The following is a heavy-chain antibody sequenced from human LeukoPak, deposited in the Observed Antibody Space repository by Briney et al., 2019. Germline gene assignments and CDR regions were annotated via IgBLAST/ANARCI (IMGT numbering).Heavy chain of an antibody. CDR3: ARRQLAAGGSGYFFDY. Sequence: PSETLSLTCTVSGGSISSPTYSWACIRQPPGKGLEWLGSVPHSGSAYYSPSLKSRVTMSGDTSKNQFPLRLSSVTAADTAVYYCARRQLAAGGSGYFFDYWGQGTLVTVSS. D-gene: IGHD6-13*01. J-gene: IGHJ4*02. CDR2: VPHSGSA. CDR1: GGSISSPTYS. V-gene: IGHV4-39*01.